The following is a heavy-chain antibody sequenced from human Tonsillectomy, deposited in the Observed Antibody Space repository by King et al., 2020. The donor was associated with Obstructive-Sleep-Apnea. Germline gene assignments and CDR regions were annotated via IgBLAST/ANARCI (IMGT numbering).Heavy chain of an antibody. D-gene: IGHD3-10*01. CDR3: AKPITLVRGAMGD. J-gene: IGHJ4*02. CDR1: GFTFDDYA. CDR2: ISWNSGTI. Sequence: VQLVESGGGLVQPGRSLRLSCAASGFTFDDYAMHWVRQTPGKGLEWVSGISWNSGTICYADSVKGRFTISRDNAKNSLYLQMNSLRPEDTALYYCAKPITLVRGAMGDWGQGTLVTVSS. V-gene: IGHV3-9*01.